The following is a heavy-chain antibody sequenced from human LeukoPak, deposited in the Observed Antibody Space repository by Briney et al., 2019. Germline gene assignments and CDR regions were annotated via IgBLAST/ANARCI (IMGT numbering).Heavy chain of an antibody. CDR3: ANLVRSSSRDY. J-gene: IGHJ4*02. CDR2: ISPTSGTT. V-gene: IGHV3-23*01. D-gene: IGHD6-6*01. Sequence: GGSLRLSCTASGFTFSNFAVSWVRQAPGKGLDWVSAISPTSGTTFYADSVKGRFTVSRDNSKNTVYLQMNSLRAEDTAVYYCANLVRSSSRDYWGQGTLVTVSS. CDR1: GFTFSNFA.